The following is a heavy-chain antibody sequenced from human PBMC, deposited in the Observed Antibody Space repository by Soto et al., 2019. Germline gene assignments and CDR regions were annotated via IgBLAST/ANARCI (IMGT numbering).Heavy chain of an antibody. CDR3: ARNTYDFWICYPFGYYYYSMDV. CDR1: GGTFSSYA. D-gene: IGHD3-3*01. J-gene: IGHJ6*02. Sequence: SVKVSCKASGGTFSSYAISWVRQAPGQGIEWMGGIIPIFGTANYAQKFQGRVTITADESTSTAYMELSSLRSEDTAVYYCARNTYDFWICYPFGYYYYSMDVCGQGTTVTVSS. V-gene: IGHV1-69*13. CDR2: IIPIFGTA.